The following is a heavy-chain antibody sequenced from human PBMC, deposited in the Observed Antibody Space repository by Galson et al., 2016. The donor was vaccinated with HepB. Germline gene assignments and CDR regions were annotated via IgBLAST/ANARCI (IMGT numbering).Heavy chain of an antibody. CDR3: ARDSPYYYDSSGYYYYYYYYGMDV. V-gene: IGHV1-46*01. CDR1: GYTFTSYY. J-gene: IGHJ6*02. Sequence: SVKVSCKASGYTFTSYYMHWVRQAPGQGLEWMGIINPSGGSTSYAQKFQGRVTMTRDTSTSTVYMELSSLRSEDTAVYCCARDSPYYYDSSGYYYYYYYYGMDVCGQGTTVTVSS. CDR2: INPSGGST. D-gene: IGHD3-22*01.